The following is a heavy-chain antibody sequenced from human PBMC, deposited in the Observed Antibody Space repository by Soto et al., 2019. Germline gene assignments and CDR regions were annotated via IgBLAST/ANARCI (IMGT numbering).Heavy chain of an antibody. V-gene: IGHV4-34*01. D-gene: IGHD3-3*01. Sequence: SDTLSLTCAVYGGSISGHYWSWIRQPPGKGLEWIGEINHSGSTNYNPSLKSRVTISVDTSKNQFSLKLSSVTAADTAVYYCARGSAKVRFLEWLPSLDYYGMDVWGQGTTVTVSS. CDR2: INHSGST. J-gene: IGHJ6*02. CDR1: GGSISGHY. CDR3: ARGSAKVRFLEWLPSLDYYGMDV.